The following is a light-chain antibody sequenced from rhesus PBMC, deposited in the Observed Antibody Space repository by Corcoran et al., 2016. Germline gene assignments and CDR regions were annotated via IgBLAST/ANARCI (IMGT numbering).Light chain of an antibody. J-gene: IGKJ4*01. V-gene: IGKV3-10*01. CDR1: QSVSSY. CDR2: GAS. Sequence: QVILTQSPATLSLSPGERATLSCRASQSVSSYLAWYQQKPGQAPRLLIYGASSRATGIPDRFSGSGSGTDFTLTISSLESEDVGVYHCYQHSSGLTFGGGTKVEIK. CDR3: YQHSSGLT.